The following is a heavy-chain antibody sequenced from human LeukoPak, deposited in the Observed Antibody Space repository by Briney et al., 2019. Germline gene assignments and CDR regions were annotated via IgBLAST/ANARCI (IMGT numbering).Heavy chain of an antibody. CDR2: ISPHDSDT. J-gene: IGHJ5*02. Sequence: GGSLQISCQGTGSRFTNYWIGGVRQMPGKGLEWMGMISPHDSDTRYSPSFQGQVTISADKSITTAYLQWSSLKASDTAIYYCARRCDSGGYRFWFDPWGQGTLVTVSS. CDR3: ARRCDSGGYRFWFDP. V-gene: IGHV5-51*01. D-gene: IGHD3-16*02. CDR1: GSRFTNYW.